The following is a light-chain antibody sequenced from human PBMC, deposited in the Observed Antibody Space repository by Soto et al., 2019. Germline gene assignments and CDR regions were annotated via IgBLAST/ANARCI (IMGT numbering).Light chain of an antibody. CDR2: DAS. V-gene: IGKV3-11*01. Sequence: ILVTQSPATLSLAPWGIATLSFMASQSVSSYLAWYQQKPGQAPRLLIYDASNRATGIPARFSGSGSGTDFTLTISSLEPEDFAVYYCQQRSNWPLTFGQGTKVDIK. J-gene: IGKJ1*01. CDR1: QSVSSY. CDR3: QQRSNWPLT.